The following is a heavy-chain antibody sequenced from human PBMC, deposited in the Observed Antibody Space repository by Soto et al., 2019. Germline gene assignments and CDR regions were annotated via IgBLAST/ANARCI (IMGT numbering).Heavy chain of an antibody. CDR2: IYWDDDK. D-gene: IGHD3-22*01. J-gene: IGHJ4*02. Sequence: QITLKESGPTLVKPTQTLTLTCTFSGFSLITSGVGVGWIRQPPGKALEWLALIYWDDDKSYSPSLKSRLTSTTDTSKNQVVLTMTNKDTVATATYYCALTYYYDSSGYYHFDYWGQGTLVTVSS. V-gene: IGHV2-5*02. CDR3: ALTYYYDSSGYYHFDY. CDR1: GFSLITSGVG.